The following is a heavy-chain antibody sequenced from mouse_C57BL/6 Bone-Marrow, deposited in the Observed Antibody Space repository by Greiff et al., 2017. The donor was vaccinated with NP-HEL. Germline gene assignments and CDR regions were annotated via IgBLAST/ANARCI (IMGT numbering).Heavy chain of an antibody. J-gene: IGHJ3*01. V-gene: IGHV1-76*01. CDR2: IYPGSGNT. Sequence: VKLVESGAELVRPGASVKLSCKASGYTFTDYYINWVKQRPGQGLEWIARIYPGSGNTYYNEKFKGKATLTAEKSSSTAYMQLSSLTSEDSAVYFCARSATVEAWFAYWGQGTLVTVSA. D-gene: IGHD1-1*01. CDR3: ARSATVEAWFAY. CDR1: GYTFTDYY.